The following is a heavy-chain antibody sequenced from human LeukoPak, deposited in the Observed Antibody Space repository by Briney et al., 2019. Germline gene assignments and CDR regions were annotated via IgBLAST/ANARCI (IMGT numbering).Heavy chain of an antibody. CDR2: IYSGGST. Sequence: GGSLRLSCAASGFTVSSNYMSWVRQAPGKGLEWVSVIYSGGSTYYADSVKGRFTISRDNSKNTLYLQMNSLRAEDTAVYYCARQYCSSTSCRLDYWGQGTLVTVSS. CDR1: GFTVSSNY. V-gene: IGHV3-53*01. CDR3: ARQYCSSTSCRLDY. J-gene: IGHJ4*02. D-gene: IGHD2-2*01.